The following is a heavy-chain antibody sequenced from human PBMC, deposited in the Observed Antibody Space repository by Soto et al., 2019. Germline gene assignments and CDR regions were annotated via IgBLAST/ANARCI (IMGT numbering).Heavy chain of an antibody. Sequence: PGGSLRLSCAASGFTFSIFNMNWVLQAPGKGLGWVSFISSSGTYINYADSVKGRFTTSRDNAKNSLYLQMNSLSPEDTAVYFCARQYYYDDSRRPMDYWGQGTLVTVSS. CDR2: ISSSGTYI. CDR1: GFTFSIFN. V-gene: IGHV3-21*01. D-gene: IGHD3-22*01. J-gene: IGHJ4*02. CDR3: ARQYYYDDSRRPMDY.